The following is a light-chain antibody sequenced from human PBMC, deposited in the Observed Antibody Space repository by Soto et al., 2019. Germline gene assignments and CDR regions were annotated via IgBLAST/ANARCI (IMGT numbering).Light chain of an antibody. V-gene: IGKV1-5*03. J-gene: IGKJ1*01. Sequence: DIQMTQSPSTLSASVGDRVTITCRASQSIRSWLAWYQQKPGKAPKLLIYKASSLESGVPSRFSGSGSVTEFTLTISSLQPDDFATYYCQQYNSYSSTFGQGTKVEIK. CDR2: KAS. CDR1: QSIRSW. CDR3: QQYNSYSST.